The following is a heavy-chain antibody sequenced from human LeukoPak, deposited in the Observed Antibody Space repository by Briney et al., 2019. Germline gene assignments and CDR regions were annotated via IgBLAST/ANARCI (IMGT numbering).Heavy chain of an antibody. CDR1: GGSISSSSYY. V-gene: IGHV4-39*07. CDR3: ARSAWFGEFTSDY. CDR2: IYYSGST. Sequence: SPSETLSLTCTVSGGSISSSSYYWGWIRQPPGKGLEWIGSIYYSGSTYYNPSLKSRVTISVDTSKNQFSLKLSSVTAADTAVYYCARSAWFGEFTSDYWGQGTLVTVSS. J-gene: IGHJ4*02. D-gene: IGHD3-10*01.